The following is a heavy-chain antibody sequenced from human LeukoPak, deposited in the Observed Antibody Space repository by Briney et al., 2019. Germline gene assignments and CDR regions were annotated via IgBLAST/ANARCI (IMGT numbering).Heavy chain of an antibody. CDR1: GGSINNYY. Sequence: ASETLSLTCTVSGGSINNYYWSWIRLPAGKGLEWIGRIYTTGSSNYNPSLKGRVTIPVDKSKNQFSLNLSSVTAADTAIYYCARDGYSSAWADLEYFDYWGQGIPVTVSS. CDR2: IYTTGSS. CDR3: ARDGYSSAWADLEYFDY. J-gene: IGHJ4*02. D-gene: IGHD6-19*01. V-gene: IGHV4-4*07.